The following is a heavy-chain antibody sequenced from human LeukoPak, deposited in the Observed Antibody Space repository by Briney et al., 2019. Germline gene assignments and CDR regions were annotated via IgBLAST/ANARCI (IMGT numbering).Heavy chain of an antibody. V-gene: IGHV3-30*18. CDR2: ISYDGSNK. CDR1: GFTFSSYG. D-gene: IGHD1-1*01. J-gene: IGHJ4*02. CDR3: AKVPTTDPTDYPIDY. Sequence: GGSLRLSCAASGFTFSSYGMHWVRQAPGKGLEWVAVISYDGSNKYYADSVKGRFTISRDNSKNTLYLQMNSLRAEDTAVYYCAKVPTTDPTDYPIDYWGQGTLVTVSS.